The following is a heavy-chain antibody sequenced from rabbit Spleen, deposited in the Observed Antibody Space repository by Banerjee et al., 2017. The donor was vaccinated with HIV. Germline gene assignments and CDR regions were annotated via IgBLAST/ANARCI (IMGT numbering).Heavy chain of an antibody. CDR3: VRGASDDGYYSL. Sequence: QEQLEESGGGLVQPGGSLKLSCKASGFDFSRTGVSWVRQAPGKRLEWIGYIDLLFGTAYYANWVNGRFTISNHNAQNTLYLQLHSLTATDTATYFCVRGASDDGYYSLWGPGTLVTVS. V-gene: IGHV1S47*01. CDR1: GFDFSRTG. J-gene: IGHJ4*01. CDR2: IDLLFGTA. D-gene: IGHD1-1*01.